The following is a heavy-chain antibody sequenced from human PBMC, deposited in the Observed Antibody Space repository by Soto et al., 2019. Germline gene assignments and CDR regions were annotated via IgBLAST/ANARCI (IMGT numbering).Heavy chain of an antibody. J-gene: IGHJ3*02. V-gene: IGHV3-21*01. CDR2: ISSSSSYI. D-gene: IGHD2-2*01. CDR1: GFTFSSYS. Sequence: EVQVVESGGGLVKPGGSLRLSCAASGFTFSSYSMNWVGQAPGKGLEWVSSISSSSSYIYYADSVKGRFTISRDNAKNSLYLQMNSLRAEDTAVYYCARVGGGYQLLHAFDIWGQGTMVTVSS. CDR3: ARVGGGYQLLHAFDI.